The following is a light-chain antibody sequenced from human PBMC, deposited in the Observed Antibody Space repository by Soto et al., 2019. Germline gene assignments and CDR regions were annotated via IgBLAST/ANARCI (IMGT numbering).Light chain of an antibody. CDR1: QSVSSSN. Sequence: EIVLTQSPVTLSLSPGERATLSCRASQSVSSSNLAWYQQKPGQAPRLLIYAASSRATGIPDRFSGSGSGADFTFTISRLEPEDFAVYYCQQYGTSPPYTFGQGTKVEIK. CDR2: AAS. CDR3: QQYGTSPPYT. V-gene: IGKV3-20*01. J-gene: IGKJ2*01.